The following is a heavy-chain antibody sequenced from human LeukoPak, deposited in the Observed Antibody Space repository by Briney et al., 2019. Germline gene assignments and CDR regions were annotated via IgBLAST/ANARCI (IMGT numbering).Heavy chain of an antibody. V-gene: IGHV1-18*01. CDR3: ARWWYSSSWLPYYYYYMDV. Sequence: ASVKVSCKASGYTFTSYGISWVRQAPGQGLEWMGWISAYNDNTNYAQKLQGRVTMTTDTSTSTAYMELRSLRSDDTAVYYCARWWYSSSWLPYYYYYMDVWGKGTTVTISS. CDR1: GYTFTSYG. CDR2: ISAYNDNT. J-gene: IGHJ6*03. D-gene: IGHD6-13*01.